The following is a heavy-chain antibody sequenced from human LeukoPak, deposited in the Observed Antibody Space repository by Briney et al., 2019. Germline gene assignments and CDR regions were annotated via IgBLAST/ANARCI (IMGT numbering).Heavy chain of an antibody. V-gene: IGHV1-46*01. J-gene: IGHJ4*02. Sequence: ASVKVSCKASGYTFTSYYMHWVRQAPGQGLEWMGMLNPSGGSTSYAQKFQGRVTMTRDTSTSTVYMELSSLRSEDTAVYYCARDKAVAGTGTSLDYWGQGTLVTVSS. D-gene: IGHD6-19*01. CDR2: LNPSGGST. CDR3: ARDKAVAGTGTSLDY. CDR1: GYTFTSYY.